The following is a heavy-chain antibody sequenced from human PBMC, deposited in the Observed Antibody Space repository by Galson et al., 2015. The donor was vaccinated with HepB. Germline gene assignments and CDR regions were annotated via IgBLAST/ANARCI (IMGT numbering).Heavy chain of an antibody. CDR1: GDSIRSYNHY. J-gene: IGHJ4*02. Sequence: SETLSLTCTVSGDSIRSYNHYWGWIRQPPGKGLEWIGTISYHDTTYYNPSLESRITLSLDTSKNQLSLWLRSVTAADTAVYYCASVLAAAGYYFDDWGQGTLVTVSS. V-gene: IGHV4-39*07. CDR3: ASVLAAAGYYFDD. D-gene: IGHD6-13*01. CDR2: ISYHDTT.